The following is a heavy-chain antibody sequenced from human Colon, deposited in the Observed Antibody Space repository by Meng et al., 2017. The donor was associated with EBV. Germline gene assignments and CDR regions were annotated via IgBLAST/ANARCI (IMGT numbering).Heavy chain of an antibody. CDR3: AREDSSGYSYYFDY. Sequence: QVQVGQSGGGVKRPGSAVKVSCKASGGTFSSYAISWVRQAPGQGLEWMGGIIPILGIANYAQKFQGRVTITADKSTSTAYMELSSLRSEDTAVYYCAREDSSGYSYYFDYWGQGTLVTVSS. CDR1: GGTFSSYA. V-gene: IGHV1-69*10. CDR2: IIPILGIA. J-gene: IGHJ4*02. D-gene: IGHD3-22*01.